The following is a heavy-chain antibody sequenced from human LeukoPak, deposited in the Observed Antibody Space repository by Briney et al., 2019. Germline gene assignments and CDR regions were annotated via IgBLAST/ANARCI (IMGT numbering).Heavy chain of an antibody. CDR1: GFTFSNYE. CDR2: ISSSGRTI. J-gene: IGHJ4*02. Sequence: PGGSLRLSCAASGFTFSNYEMNWVHQAPGKGLEWVSYISSSGRTIYYADSVKGRFTISRDNAKNSLYLQMNSLRTEDTAVYYCASSTAIGYWGQGTLVTVSS. V-gene: IGHV3-48*03. CDR3: ASSTAIGY.